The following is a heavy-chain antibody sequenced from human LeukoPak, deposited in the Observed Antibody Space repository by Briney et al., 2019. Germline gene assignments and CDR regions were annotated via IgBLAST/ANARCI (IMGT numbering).Heavy chain of an antibody. D-gene: IGHD6-13*01. CDR2: IKQDGSET. CDR1: GFTFSSYG. CDR3: AKEGSSWSTFDY. V-gene: IGHV3-7*03. J-gene: IGHJ4*02. Sequence: GGSLRLSCAASGFTFSSYGMHWVRQAPGKGLEWVANIKQDGSETYYVDSVKGRFTISRDNAKNSLYLQMNSLRAEDMALYYCAKEGSSWSTFDYWGQGTLVTVSS.